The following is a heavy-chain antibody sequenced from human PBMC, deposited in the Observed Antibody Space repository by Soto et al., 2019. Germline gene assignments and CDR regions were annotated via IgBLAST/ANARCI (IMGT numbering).Heavy chain of an antibody. CDR3: AKDAGSSTDFDY. Sequence: QVQLVESGGGVVQPGRSLRLSCAASGFTFSSYGMHWVRQAPGKGLEWVAVISCDGSNKYYADSVKGRFTISRDNSKNTLYLQMNSLRAEDTAVYYCAKDAGSSTDFDYWGQGTLVTVSS. CDR2: ISCDGSNK. V-gene: IGHV3-30*18. J-gene: IGHJ4*02. CDR1: GFTFSSYG. D-gene: IGHD6-13*01.